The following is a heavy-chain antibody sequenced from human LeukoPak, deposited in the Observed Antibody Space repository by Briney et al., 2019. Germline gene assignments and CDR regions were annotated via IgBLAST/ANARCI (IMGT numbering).Heavy chain of an antibody. CDR2: IHTDQTIQ. V-gene: IGHV3-30*02. CDR1: GFTFSSYS. Sequence: GGSLRLSCAASGFTFSSYSMHWVRQAPGKGLEWVAYIHTDQTIQYYADSVKGRFTISRDNSKNTLYLQMNSLRAEDTAVYYCAKKGSDIVVVPGIYYYYYYMDVWGKGTTVTISS. CDR3: AKKGSDIVVVPGIYYYYYYMDV. J-gene: IGHJ6*03. D-gene: IGHD2-2*01.